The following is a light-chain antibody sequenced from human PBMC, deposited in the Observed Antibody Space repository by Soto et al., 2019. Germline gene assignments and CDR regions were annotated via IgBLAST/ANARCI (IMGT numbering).Light chain of an antibody. CDR2: GSS. CDR3: QQDGSSPPWT. V-gene: IGKV3-20*01. J-gene: IGKJ1*01. Sequence: VLTQSPDTLSLSPGARATLSCRASQSVSSDFLAWYQQKPGQAPRLLIYGSSSRATGIPDRFSGSGSGTDVTLTIKRLEPDDFAVYYCQQDGSSPPWTFGQGTKVEIK. CDR1: QSVSSDF.